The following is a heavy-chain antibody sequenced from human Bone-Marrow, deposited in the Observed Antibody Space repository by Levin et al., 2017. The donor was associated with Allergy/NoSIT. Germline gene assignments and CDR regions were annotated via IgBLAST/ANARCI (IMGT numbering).Heavy chain of an antibody. CDR1: GGSISSYY. CDR3: ARDRGPYSSTWGLYDHYYFMDV. CDR2: VFYSGST. D-gene: IGHD6-13*01. V-gene: IGHV4-59*01. Sequence: PSETLSLTCTVSGGSISSYYWSWIRQPPGKGLEWIGYVFYSGSTNYNPSLKSRVTMSVDTSKNQFSLKLSSVTAADTAIYYCARDRGPYSSTWGLYDHYYFMDVWGKGTTVTVSS. J-gene: IGHJ6*03.